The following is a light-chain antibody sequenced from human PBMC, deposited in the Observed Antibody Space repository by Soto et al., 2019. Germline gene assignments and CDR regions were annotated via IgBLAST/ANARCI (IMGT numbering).Light chain of an antibody. Sequence: EIVMTQSPATLSVSPGERATLSCRASQSVSSNLAWYQQKPGQAPRLLIYGASTRATGIPARFSGSGSGTEFTLTISSLQSEDFAVYYCQQYNNWLPWTFGLGTKVEIK. CDR1: QSVSSN. J-gene: IGKJ1*01. CDR2: GAS. V-gene: IGKV3-15*01. CDR3: QQYNNWLPWT.